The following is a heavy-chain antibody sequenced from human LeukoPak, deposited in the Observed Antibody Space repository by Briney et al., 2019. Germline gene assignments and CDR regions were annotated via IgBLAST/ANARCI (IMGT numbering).Heavy chain of an antibody. CDR2: ITGNTDTT. CDR1: GVTFSNYA. CDR3: AKSPYNSPLGSWIDP. Sequence: RGSLRLSCTASGVTFSNYAMTWVRQAPGKGLEWVSSITGNTDTTYYADSVKGRFTLSRDNSKNTLYLHMNSLRAEDAAVYYCAKSPYNSPLGSWIDPWGQGTLVTVSS. D-gene: IGHD1-14*01. J-gene: IGHJ5*02. V-gene: IGHV3-23*01.